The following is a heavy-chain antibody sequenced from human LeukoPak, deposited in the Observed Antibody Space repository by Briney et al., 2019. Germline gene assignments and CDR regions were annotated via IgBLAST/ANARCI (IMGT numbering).Heavy chain of an antibody. CDR3: ARQISDYYYYYIDV. V-gene: IGHV4-39*01. CDR1: GGSISSSHYY. Sequence: SETLSLTCSVSGGSISSSHYYWGWIRQPPGKGLEWIGTIYYSGTTYYNPSLESRVTISEDTSKNQFSLTLRSVTAADTAVYYCARQISDYYYYYIDVWGKGTTVTVSS. CDR2: IYYSGTT. J-gene: IGHJ6*03. D-gene: IGHD3-10*01.